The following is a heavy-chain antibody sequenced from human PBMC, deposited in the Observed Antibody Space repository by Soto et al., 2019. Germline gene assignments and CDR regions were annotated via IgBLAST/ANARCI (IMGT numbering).Heavy chain of an antibody. J-gene: IGHJ3*02. CDR3: AMRSGRVIVVVPAARAFDI. V-gene: IGHV3-23*01. CDR2: ISGSVGST. Sequence: GGSLRLSCAASGFTFSSYAMSWVRQAPGKGLEWVSAISGSVGSTYYADSVKGRFTISRDNSKNVLYLQMNSLKAEDTAVYYCAMRSGRVIVVVPAARAFDIWGQGTMVTVSS. CDR1: GFTFSSYA. D-gene: IGHD2-2*01.